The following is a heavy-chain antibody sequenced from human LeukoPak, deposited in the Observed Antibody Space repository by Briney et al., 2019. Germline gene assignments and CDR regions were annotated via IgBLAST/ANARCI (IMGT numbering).Heavy chain of an antibody. Sequence: GGSLRLSCAASGFTFSSFAMSWVRQAPGKGLEWVSAISGSGSTYSADSVKGRFTISRDNSKNTLYLQMNSPRAEDTALYYCAKQRYAYGDYGDFDHWGQGTRATVSS. CDR1: GFTFSSFA. CDR2: ISGSGST. CDR3: AKQRYAYGDYGDFDH. D-gene: IGHD4-17*01. V-gene: IGHV3-23*01. J-gene: IGHJ4*02.